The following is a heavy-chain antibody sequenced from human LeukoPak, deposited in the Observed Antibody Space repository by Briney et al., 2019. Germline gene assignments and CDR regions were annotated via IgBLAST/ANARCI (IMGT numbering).Heavy chain of an antibody. D-gene: IGHD6-6*01. Sequence: ASVKVSCKASGYTFTGYYMHWVRQAPGQGLEWMGWINPNSGGTNYAQKFQGRVTMTRDTSISTAYMEPSRLRSDDTAVYYCASGSFTTEYSSSSDLYYYYYMDVWGKGTTVTVSS. J-gene: IGHJ6*03. CDR1: GYTFTGYY. V-gene: IGHV1-2*02. CDR2: INPNSGGT. CDR3: ASGSFTTEYSSSSDLYYYYYMDV.